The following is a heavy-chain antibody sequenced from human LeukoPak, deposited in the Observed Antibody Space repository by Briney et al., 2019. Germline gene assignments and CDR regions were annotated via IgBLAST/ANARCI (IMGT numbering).Heavy chain of an antibody. CDR3: ARDKGGGDCYVGY. J-gene: IGHJ4*02. CDR2: INPNSGGT. V-gene: IGHV1-2*02. D-gene: IGHD2-21*02. Sequence: ASVKVSCKASVYTFTGYYMHCVRQAPGQGLEWMGWINPNSGGTNYAQNFQGRVTMTRDTSISTAYMELSRLRSDDPAVYYCARDKGGGDCYVGYWGQGTLVTVSS. CDR1: VYTFTGYY.